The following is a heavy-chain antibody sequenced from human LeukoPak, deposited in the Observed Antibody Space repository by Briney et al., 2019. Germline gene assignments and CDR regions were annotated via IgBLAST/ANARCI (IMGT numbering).Heavy chain of an antibody. D-gene: IGHD3-10*01. CDR1: GFTFSSYA. CDR3: AKKGIYSGSGAYYFDY. J-gene: IGHJ4*02. Sequence: GGSLRLSCAASGFTFSSYAMSWGRQAPGKGVEWVSAISGSGGSTYYADSVKGRFTIYRENAKNTLYLQMNSLRAEDTAVYYCAKKGIYSGSGAYYFDYWGQGTLVTVSS. CDR2: ISGSGGST. V-gene: IGHV3-23*01.